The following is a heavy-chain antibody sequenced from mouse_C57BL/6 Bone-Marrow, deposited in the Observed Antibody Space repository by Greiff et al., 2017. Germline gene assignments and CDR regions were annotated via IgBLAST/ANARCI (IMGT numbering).Heavy chain of an antibody. Sequence: EVNVVESEGGLVQPGSSMKLSCTASGFTFRAYYMAWVRQVPEKGLECVAHFNYDGISAYYLDSLKSRFIISRDNAKNILYLQMSSLKSEDTATYYGARVVATEGWYCDVWGTGTTVTGST. CDR2: FNYDGISA. CDR3: ARVVATEGWYCDV. J-gene: IGHJ1*03. D-gene: IGHD1-1*01. CDR1: GFTFRAYY. V-gene: IGHV5-16*01.